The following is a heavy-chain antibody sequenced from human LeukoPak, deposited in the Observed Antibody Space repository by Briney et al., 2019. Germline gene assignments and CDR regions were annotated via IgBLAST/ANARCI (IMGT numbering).Heavy chain of an antibody. CDR3: ARQIRGAAFDI. CDR2: IYTSGST. V-gene: IGHV4-4*09. CDR1: GGSISSYY. J-gene: IGHJ3*02. Sequence: QPSETLSLTCTVSGGSISSYYWSWIRQPPGKGLEWIGYIYTSGSTNYNPSLKRRVTISVDTSKNQFSLKLSSVTAADTAVYYCARQIRGAAFDIWGQGTMVTVSS. D-gene: IGHD3-10*01.